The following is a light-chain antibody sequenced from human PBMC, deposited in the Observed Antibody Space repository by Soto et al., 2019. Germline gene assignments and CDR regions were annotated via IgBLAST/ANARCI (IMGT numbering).Light chain of an antibody. J-gene: IGKJ1*01. CDR2: GAS. CDR3: QQYNLWPPET. Sequence: EIVMTQSPATLSVSPGERATLSCRASQSVSSNLAWYQQKPGQAPRLLIYGASTRATGIPARFSGSGPGTEFTLTISSLQSEDSAVYYCQQYNLWPPETFGQGTKVDIK. V-gene: IGKV3-15*01. CDR1: QSVSSN.